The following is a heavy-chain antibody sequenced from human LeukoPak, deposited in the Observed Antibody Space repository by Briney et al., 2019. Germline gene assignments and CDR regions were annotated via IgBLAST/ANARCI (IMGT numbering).Heavy chain of an antibody. CDR2: IYHSGST. V-gene: IGHV4-38-2*01. Sequence: PSETLSLTCAVSDYSISSGYYWGWIRQPPGKGLEWIGSIYHSGSTYYNPSLKSRVTISVDTSKNQFSLKLSSVTAADTAVYYCAAGYCSGGSFYSVVHDAFDIWGQGTMVTVSS. CDR3: AAGYCSGGSFYSVVHDAFDI. CDR1: DYSISSGYY. J-gene: IGHJ3*02. D-gene: IGHD2-15*01.